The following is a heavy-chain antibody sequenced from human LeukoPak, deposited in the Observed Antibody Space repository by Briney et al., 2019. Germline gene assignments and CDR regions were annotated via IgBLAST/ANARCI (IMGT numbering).Heavy chain of an antibody. J-gene: IGHJ4*02. CDR3: AGFGSYYFDY. CDR2: IYSGGST. D-gene: IGHD3-10*01. CDR1: GITVSSSY. Sequence: GGSLRLSCAASGITVSSSYMSWVRQAPGKGLEWVSVIYSGGSTYYADSVKGRFTISRDNSKNTLYLQMNSLRAEDTAVYFCAGFGSYYFDYWGQGTLVTVSS. V-gene: IGHV3-66*01.